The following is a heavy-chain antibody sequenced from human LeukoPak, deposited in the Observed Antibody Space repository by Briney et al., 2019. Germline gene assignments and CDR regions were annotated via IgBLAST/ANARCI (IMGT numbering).Heavy chain of an antibody. CDR2: FDPEDGET. CDR1: GYTLTELS. Sequence: ASVTVSFTVSGYTLTELSMHWVRQAPGKGPEGMGGFDPEDGETIYAQKFQGRVNMNEDTSTDTAYMELSSLRSEDTAVYDCATTGLRKSTVAGSPSRGAFDIWGQGTMVTVSS. D-gene: IGHD6-19*01. V-gene: IGHV1-24*01. J-gene: IGHJ3*02. CDR3: ATTGLRKSTVAGSPSRGAFDI.